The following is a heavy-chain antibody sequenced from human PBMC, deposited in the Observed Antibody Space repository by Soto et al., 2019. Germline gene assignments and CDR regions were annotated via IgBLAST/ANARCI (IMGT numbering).Heavy chain of an antibody. V-gene: IGHV5-10-1*01. D-gene: IGHD6-25*01. CDR2: IDPSDSYT. CDR1: GYSFTSYL. CDR3: ARHREAAGPSNWFDP. Sequence: LGESLKISFKGSGYSFTSYLISWVRQMPVKGLEWMGRIDPSDSYTNYSPSFQGHVTISADKSISTAYLQWSSLKASDTAMYYCARHREAAGPSNWFDPCGQGTLLTLSS. J-gene: IGHJ5*02.